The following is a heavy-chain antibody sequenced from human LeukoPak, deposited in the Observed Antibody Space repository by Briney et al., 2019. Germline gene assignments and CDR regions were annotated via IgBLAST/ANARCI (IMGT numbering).Heavy chain of an antibody. CDR3: ARVSSGWFPLFHY. D-gene: IGHD6-19*01. V-gene: IGHV3-7*03. CDR1: GFTFSTYG. Sequence: GGSLRLSCAASGFTFSTYGMSWVRQAPGKGLEWVANIKQDGSEKYYVDSVKGRFTISRDNAKSSLYLQMNSLRAEDTAIYYCARVSSGWFPLFHYWGQGTLVTVSS. CDR2: IKQDGSEK. J-gene: IGHJ4*02.